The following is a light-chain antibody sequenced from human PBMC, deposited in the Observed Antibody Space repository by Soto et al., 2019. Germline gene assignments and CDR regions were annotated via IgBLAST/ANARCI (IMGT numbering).Light chain of an antibody. Sequence: DIQMTQSPSSLSGSVGDRVTISCRASQNIVNYLHWYQRKPGTAPRLLISRASTVRSGVPPRFSGSGPGRDFTLTISSLRPEDIGTYFCQQTYSIPWTFGPGTRVEI. V-gene: IGKV1-39*01. CDR1: QNIVNY. J-gene: IGKJ1*01. CDR3: QQTYSIPWT. CDR2: RAS.